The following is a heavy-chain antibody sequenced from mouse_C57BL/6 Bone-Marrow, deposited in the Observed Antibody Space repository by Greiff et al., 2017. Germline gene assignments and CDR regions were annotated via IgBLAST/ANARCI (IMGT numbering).Heavy chain of an antibody. CDR1: GFNIKDDY. J-gene: IGHJ3*01. CDR3: TTRSFSWFAY. Sequence: EVKLVESGAELVRPGASVKLSCTASGFNIKDDYMHWVKQRPEQGLEWIGWIDPENGDTEYASKFQGKATITADTSSNTAYLQLSSLTSEDTAVYYCTTRSFSWFAYWGQGTLVTVSA. V-gene: IGHV14-4*01. CDR2: IDPENGDT.